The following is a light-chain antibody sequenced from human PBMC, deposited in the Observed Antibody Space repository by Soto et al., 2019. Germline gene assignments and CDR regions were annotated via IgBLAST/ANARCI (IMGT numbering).Light chain of an antibody. CDR3: CSYAGSSTYV. V-gene: IGLV2-23*02. CDR2: EVS. Sequence: ALTQPASVSGSPGQSITISCTGTSSDVGSYNLVSWYQQHPGKAPKLMIYEVSKRPSGVSNRFSGSKSGNTASLTISGLQAEDEAEYYCCSYAGSSTYVFGTGTKVTVL. J-gene: IGLJ1*01. CDR1: SSDVGSYNL.